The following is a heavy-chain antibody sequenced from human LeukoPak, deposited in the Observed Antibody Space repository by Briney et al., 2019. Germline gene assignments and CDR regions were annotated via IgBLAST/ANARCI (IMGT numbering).Heavy chain of an antibody. Sequence: GGSLRLSCAASGFTFSSYWMHWVRQAPGKGLVWVSRIKSDGSSTYYADSVKGRFTISRDNAKNTLYLQMNSLRAEDTAVYYCARDLEDGYNSYFDYWGQGTLVTVSS. CDR3: ARDLEDGYNSYFDY. CDR2: IKSDGSST. D-gene: IGHD5-24*01. V-gene: IGHV3-74*01. CDR1: GFTFSSYW. J-gene: IGHJ4*02.